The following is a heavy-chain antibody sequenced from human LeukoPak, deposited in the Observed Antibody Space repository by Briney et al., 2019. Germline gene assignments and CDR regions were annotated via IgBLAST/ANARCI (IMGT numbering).Heavy chain of an antibody. CDR1: GGSISSYY. J-gene: IGHJ4*02. D-gene: IGHD1-7*01. CDR2: IYYGGST. V-gene: IGHV4-59*01. CDR3: ARGSRELYYFDY. Sequence: SETLSRTCTVSGGSISSYYWSWIRQPPGKGLEWIGYIYYGGSTKYNPSLKSRVTISVDASKTQFSLKLNSVTAADTAVYYCARGSRELYYFDYWGQGTLVTVSS.